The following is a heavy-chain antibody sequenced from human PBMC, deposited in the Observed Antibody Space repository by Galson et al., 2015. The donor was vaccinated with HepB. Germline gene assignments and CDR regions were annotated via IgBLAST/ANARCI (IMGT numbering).Heavy chain of an antibody. Sequence: NLQGRVVMTTDTSTSTAYMELRSLRSDDTAVYYCARENSGDTWSFDYWGQGTLVTVSSGMDVWGQGTTVTVSS. J-gene: IGHJ6*02. V-gene: IGHV1-18*01. D-gene: IGHD5-12*01. CDR3: ARENSGDTWSFDYWGQGTLVTVSSGMDV.